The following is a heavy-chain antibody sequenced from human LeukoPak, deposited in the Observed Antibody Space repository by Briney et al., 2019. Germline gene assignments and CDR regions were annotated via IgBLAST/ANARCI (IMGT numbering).Heavy chain of an antibody. V-gene: IGHV4-34*01. CDR3: AREMVRGVHDAFDI. Sequence: PSETLSLTCAVYGGSFSGYYWSWIRQPPGKGLEWIGEINHSGSTNYNPSLKSRVTISVDTSKNQFSLKLSSVTAADTAVYYCAREMVRGVHDAFDIWGQGTMVIVSS. CDR2: INHSGST. J-gene: IGHJ3*02. D-gene: IGHD3-10*01. CDR1: GGSFSGYY.